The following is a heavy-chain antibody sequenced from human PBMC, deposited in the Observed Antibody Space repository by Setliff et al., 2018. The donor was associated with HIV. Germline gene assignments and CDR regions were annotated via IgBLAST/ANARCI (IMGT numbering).Heavy chain of an antibody. J-gene: IGHJ4*02. CDR1: GGSISSAY. Sequence: SETLSLTCAVSGGSISSAYWSWVRQPPGKGLEWIGYIYSGGITKYNPSLKSRVTISVDTSKNRFSLTLRSVTAADTAVYYCARPFDWGSSHPLGYWSQGTLVTVSS. D-gene: IGHD3-9*01. CDR3: ARPFDWGSSHPLGY. V-gene: IGHV4-59*08. CDR2: IYSGGIT.